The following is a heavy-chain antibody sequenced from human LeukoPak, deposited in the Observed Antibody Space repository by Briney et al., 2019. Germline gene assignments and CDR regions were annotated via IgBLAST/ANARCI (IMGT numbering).Heavy chain of an antibody. Sequence: GGSLRLSCVASGFTFSRYSMNWVRQAPGKRLEWVSYINSKSATIYYADSVKGRFTISRDNAKSALYLQINSLRAEDTAVYYCASRANDWHRDSNWFDPWGKGTMVTVSS. CDR3: ASRANDWHRDSNWFDP. D-gene: IGHD3-9*01. CDR1: GFTFSRYS. V-gene: IGHV3-48*04. CDR2: INSKSATI. J-gene: IGHJ5*02.